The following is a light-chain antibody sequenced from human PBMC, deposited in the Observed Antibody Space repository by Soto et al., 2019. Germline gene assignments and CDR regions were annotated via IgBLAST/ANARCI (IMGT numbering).Light chain of an antibody. Sequence: EIVMTQSPATLSVSPGEGATVSCRASQSVNRQVLWYQHRPGQAPRLLIYAASTRATGIPERFSGSGSGTDFTLTISRLEPEDFAVYHCHQYGSAPRTFGQGTKVDIK. CDR1: QSVNRQV. CDR3: HQYGSAPRT. CDR2: AAS. J-gene: IGKJ1*01. V-gene: IGKV3-20*01.